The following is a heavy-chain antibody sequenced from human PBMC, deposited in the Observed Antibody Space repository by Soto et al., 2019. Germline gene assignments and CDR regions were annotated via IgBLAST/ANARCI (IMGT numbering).Heavy chain of an antibody. V-gene: IGHV1-69*13. CDR1: GGTFSSYA. D-gene: IGHD4-17*01. Sequence: QVQLVQSGAEVKKPGASVKVSCKASGGTFSSYAISWVRQAPGQGLEWMGGIIPIFGTANYAQKFQGRVTITADESTSTAYMELSSLRSEDTAVYYCARALSPTVTTFFYYFDYWGQGTLVTVSS. CDR2: IIPIFGTA. J-gene: IGHJ4*02. CDR3: ARALSPTVTTFFYYFDY.